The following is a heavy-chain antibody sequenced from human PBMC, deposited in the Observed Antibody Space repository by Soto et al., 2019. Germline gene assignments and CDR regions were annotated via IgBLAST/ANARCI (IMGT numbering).Heavy chain of an antibody. Sequence: GCLIVSCAVSGFTFSGYGMNWVRQAPGKGLEWVSAISGSGGATYYADSVKGRFTISRDNSKNTLYLQMNSLRAEDTAIYYCEKDQGDELFLGYYDYWGQGTLVTVSS. CDR1: GFTFSGYG. CDR3: EKDQGDELFLGYYDY. D-gene: IGHD1-7*01. CDR2: ISGSGGAT. J-gene: IGHJ4*02. V-gene: IGHV3-23*01.